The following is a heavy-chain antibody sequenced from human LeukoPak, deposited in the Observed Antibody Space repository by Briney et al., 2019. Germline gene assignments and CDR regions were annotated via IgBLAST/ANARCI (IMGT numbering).Heavy chain of an antibody. J-gene: IGHJ3*01. CDR1: GFTFSSYG. CDR2: ISYDGSNK. D-gene: IGHD4-17*01. V-gene: IGHV3-30*18. CDR3: AKDHSVGTVPA. Sequence: GGSLRLSCAASGFTFSSYGMHWVRQAPGKGLEWVAVISYDGSNKYYADSVKGRFTISRDNSKNTLYLQMNSLSAEDTAVYYCAKDHSVGTVPAWGQGTMVTVSS.